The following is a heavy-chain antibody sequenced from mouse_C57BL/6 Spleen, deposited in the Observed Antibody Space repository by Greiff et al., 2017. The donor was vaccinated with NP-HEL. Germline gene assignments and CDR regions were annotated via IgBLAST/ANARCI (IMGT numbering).Heavy chain of an antibody. J-gene: IGHJ3*01. D-gene: IGHD3-1*01. Sequence: EVKLQESGGGLVQPGESLKLSCESNEYEFPSHDMSWVRKTPEKRLELVAAINSDGGSTYYPDTMERRFIISRDNTNKTLYLQMSSLRSEDTALYYCARQDSRGAWFAYWGQGTLVTVSA. CDR2: INSDGGST. V-gene: IGHV5-2*01. CDR1: EYEFPSHD. CDR3: ARQDSRGAWFAY.